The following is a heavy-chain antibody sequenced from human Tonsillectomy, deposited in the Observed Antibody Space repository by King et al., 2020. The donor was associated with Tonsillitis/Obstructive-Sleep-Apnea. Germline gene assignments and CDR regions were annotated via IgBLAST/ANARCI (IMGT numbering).Heavy chain of an antibody. V-gene: IGHV3-30*04. D-gene: IGHD2-2*01. J-gene: IGHJ6*02. CDR2: ISYDGIYK. CDR3: GRATASPHDFLVVTDTWGGLDV. CDR1: GFTFSTYA. Sequence: QVQLVESRGGVVQPGRSLRLSCAASGFTFSTYAIHWVRQAPGKGLEWVAVISYDGIYKYYADSVKGRLTISRDNSKNTVYLQMNSLRAEDTAVYYCGRATASPHDFLVVTDTWGGLDVWGQGTTVTVPS.